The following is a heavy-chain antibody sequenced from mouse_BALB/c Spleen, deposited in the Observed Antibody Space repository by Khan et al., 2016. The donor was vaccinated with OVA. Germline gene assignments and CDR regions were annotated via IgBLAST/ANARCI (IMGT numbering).Heavy chain of an antibody. CDR1: GFTFSYYR. V-gene: IGHV13-2*02. CDR3: SRGGYYYGTPFDY. Sequence: VQLVETGGGLVRPGNSLKLSCVTSGFTFSYYRMHWLRQFPGKRLEWIAVITVTSDTSGANYAESVKGRFTIYRDDSKTSVYLQLNRLREEDSATYYGSRGGYYYGTPFDYWGQGTTLTVSS. J-gene: IGHJ2*01. CDR2: ITVTSDTSGA. D-gene: IGHD1-1*01.